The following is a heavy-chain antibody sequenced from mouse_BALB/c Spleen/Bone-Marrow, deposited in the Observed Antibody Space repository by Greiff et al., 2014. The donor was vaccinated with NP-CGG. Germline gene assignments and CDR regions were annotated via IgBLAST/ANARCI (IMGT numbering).Heavy chain of an antibody. CDR2: IDPANGNT. D-gene: IGHD2-1*01. V-gene: IGHV14-3*02. CDR3: AIYYGNYYAMDY. CDR1: GFNIKDTY. J-gene: IGHJ4*01. Sequence: EVKLVESGAELVKPGASVKLSCTASGFNIKDTYMHWVKQRPEQGLEWIGRIDPANGNTKYDPKFQGKATITADTSSNTAYLQLSSLTSEDTAVYYCAIYYGNYYAMDYWGQGTSVTVPS.